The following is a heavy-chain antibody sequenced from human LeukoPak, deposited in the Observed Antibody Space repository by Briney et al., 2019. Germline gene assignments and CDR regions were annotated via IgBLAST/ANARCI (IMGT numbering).Heavy chain of an antibody. CDR2: IYSGGST. D-gene: IGHD2-15*01. CDR1: GFTVSSNY. Sequence: GGSLRLSCAASGFTVSSNYMSWVRQAPGKGLEWVSVIYSGGSTYYADSVKGRFTISRDNSKNTLYLQMNSLRAEDTAVYYCARGCLGCSGGSCHPDYWGQGTLVTVSS. J-gene: IGHJ4*02. CDR3: ARGCLGCSGGSCHPDY. V-gene: IGHV3-53*01.